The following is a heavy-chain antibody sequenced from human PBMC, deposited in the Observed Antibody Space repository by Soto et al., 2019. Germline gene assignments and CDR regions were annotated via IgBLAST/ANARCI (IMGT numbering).Heavy chain of an antibody. V-gene: IGHV1-24*01. Sequence: QVQLVQSGAEVKKPGASVTVSCKVSGYTRTELSMHWVLQAPGKGLEWMGGFDPEDGETIYAQKFQCRVTMTEDTSTDTAYMELSRLRSEDTAVYYCATIYGDYGSGAFDIWGKGTMVTVSS. CDR1: GYTRTELS. D-gene: IGHD4-17*01. CDR3: ATIYGDYGSGAFDI. CDR2: FDPEDGET. J-gene: IGHJ3*02.